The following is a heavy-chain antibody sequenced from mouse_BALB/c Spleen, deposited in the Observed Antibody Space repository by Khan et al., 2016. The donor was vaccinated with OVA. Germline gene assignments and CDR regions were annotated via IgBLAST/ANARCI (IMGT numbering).Heavy chain of an antibody. V-gene: IGHV9-3-1*01. CDR1: GYTFTNYG. J-gene: IGHJ1*01. CDR3: ASGGYWYFDV. Sequence: QIQLVQSGPELKKPRETVKISCTASGYTFTNYGMNWVKQAPGKGLKWMGWINTYTGEPTYADDFKGRFAFSLETSASTAYLQINNLKNEDTATYFCASGGYWYFDVWGAGTTVTVSS. CDR2: INTYTGEP. D-gene: IGHD1-1*02.